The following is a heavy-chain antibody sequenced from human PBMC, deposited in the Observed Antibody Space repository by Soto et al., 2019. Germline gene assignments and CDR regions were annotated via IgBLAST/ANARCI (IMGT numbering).Heavy chain of an antibody. CDR1: GFTSNNYA. Sequence: VGSLRLSCAASGFTSNNYAMSWVRQAPGKGLEWVSTISGSGDSTYYADSVKGRFSISRDNSRNTLYLQMNSLRAEDTAVYYCAKALRYFDWLLRPWNSMDVWGQGTTVTVSS. V-gene: IGHV3-23*01. J-gene: IGHJ6*02. CDR3: AKALRYFDWLLRPWNSMDV. CDR2: ISGSGDST. D-gene: IGHD3-9*01.